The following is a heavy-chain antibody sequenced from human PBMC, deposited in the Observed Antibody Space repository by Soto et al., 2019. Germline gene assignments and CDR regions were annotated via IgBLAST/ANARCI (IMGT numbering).Heavy chain of an antibody. CDR3: ARDGYSSGTATAAFDI. V-gene: IGHV4-59*01. D-gene: IGHD6-19*01. Sequence: SETLSLTCTVSGGSISSYYWSWIRQPPGKGLEWIGYIYYSGSTNYNPSLKSRVTISVDTSKNQFSLKLSSVTAADTAVYYCARDGYSSGTATAAFDILGQGGMLPISS. CDR2: IYYSGST. J-gene: IGHJ3*02. CDR1: GGSISSYY.